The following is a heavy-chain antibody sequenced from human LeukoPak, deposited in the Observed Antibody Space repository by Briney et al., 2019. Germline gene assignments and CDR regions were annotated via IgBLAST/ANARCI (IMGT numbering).Heavy chain of an antibody. Sequence: GGSLRLSCAASGFTFSSYGMHWVRQAPGKGLEWVAFIRYDGSDKCYADSVKGRFTISRDNSKNTLYLQMNSLRPEDTAVYYCARDIVVPAASGRYFDYWGQGTLITVSS. J-gene: IGHJ4*02. CDR1: GFTFSSYG. CDR3: ARDIVVPAASGRYFDY. CDR2: IRYDGSDK. D-gene: IGHD2-2*01. V-gene: IGHV3-30*02.